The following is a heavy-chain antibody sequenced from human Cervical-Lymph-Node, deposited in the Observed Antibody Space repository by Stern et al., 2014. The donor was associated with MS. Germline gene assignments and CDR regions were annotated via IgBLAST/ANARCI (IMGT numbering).Heavy chain of an antibody. J-gene: IGHJ4*02. CDR1: GGTFSSYA. V-gene: IGHV1-69*01. CDR3: ARVRMREYYYDSSGMGFDY. CDR2: IIPIFGTA. D-gene: IGHD3-22*01. Sequence: QMQLVQSGAEVKKPGSSVKVSCKASGGTFSSYAISWVRQAPGQGLEWMGGIIPIFGTANYAQKFQGRVTITADESTSTAYMELSSLRSEDTAVYYCARVRMREYYYDSSGMGFDYWGQGTLVTVS.